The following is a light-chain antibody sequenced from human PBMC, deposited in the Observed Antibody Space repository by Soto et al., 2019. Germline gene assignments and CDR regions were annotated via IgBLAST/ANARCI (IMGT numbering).Light chain of an antibody. Sequence: DIQMTQSPSTLSASVGDRVTFSCRASQSVSTWLAWYQQKPGKAPKLLIYDASRLDSGVPSRFSGSGSGTEFTHTISSLQPDDSATYYCQEYNSYYTFGQGNKLEIK. CDR2: DAS. V-gene: IGKV1-5*01. CDR3: QEYNSYYT. CDR1: QSVSTW. J-gene: IGKJ2*01.